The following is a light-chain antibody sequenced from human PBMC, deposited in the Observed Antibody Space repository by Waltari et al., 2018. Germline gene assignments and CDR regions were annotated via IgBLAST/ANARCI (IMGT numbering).Light chain of an antibody. V-gene: IGKV1-5*03. CDR1: QSFANC. Sequence: DIQMTQSPSTLSASIVDRVTITCRASQSFANCLAWYQQKPGKAPKLLIQKASSLQSGVPSRFSGSESGTEFVLTIDSLQPDDFATYFCQQYNGYPYTFGQGTKLEIK. J-gene: IGKJ2*01. CDR3: QQYNGYPYT. CDR2: KAS.